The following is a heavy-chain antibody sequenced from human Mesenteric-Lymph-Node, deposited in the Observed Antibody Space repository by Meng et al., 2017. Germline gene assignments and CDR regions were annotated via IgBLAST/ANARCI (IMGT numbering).Heavy chain of an antibody. V-gene: IGHV3-13*01. J-gene: IGHJ2*01. CDR2: LDAGGGT. CDR1: GFTSSSYD. Sequence: GESLKISCAASGFTSSSYDMHWVRQAAGKRLEWVSVLDAGGGTYFSDSVKGRFTLSRDNGKNSLFLQMNSLSAGDTAVYYCARELYGPGFWYFDLWGRGTRVTVSS. CDR3: ARELYGPGFWYFDL. D-gene: IGHD3-10*01.